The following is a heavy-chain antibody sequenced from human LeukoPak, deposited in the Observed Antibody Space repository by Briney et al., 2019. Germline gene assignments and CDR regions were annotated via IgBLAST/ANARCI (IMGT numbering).Heavy chain of an antibody. D-gene: IGHD3-22*01. CDR1: GYTFTNYG. CDR2: INPNGGST. J-gene: IGHJ4*02. Sequence: GASVKVSCKASGYTFTNYGTSWVRQAPGQGLEWMGTINPNGGSTRYAQKLQGRVTMTTDTSTNTAYMELRSLRSDDTAVYYCARDRAPSYYYDSSDYSRLFDYWGQGTLVTVSS. CDR3: ARDRAPSYYYDSSDYSRLFDY. V-gene: IGHV1-18*01.